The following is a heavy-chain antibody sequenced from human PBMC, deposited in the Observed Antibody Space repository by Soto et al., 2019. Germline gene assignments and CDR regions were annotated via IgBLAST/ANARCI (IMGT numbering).Heavy chain of an antibody. Sequence: EVLLLESGGGLVQPGGSLRLSCAVSAFTSKKLAMTWVRQAPGEGLEWVSSVTGSGTGTYYAESVKGRFTISRDNAKKTLFLQMNSLRAEDTAVYYCAKGTAYAQYYYMDVWGKGTTVTVSS. CDR1: AFTSKKLA. D-gene: IGHD3-16*01. CDR3: AKGTAYAQYYYMDV. J-gene: IGHJ6*03. CDR2: VTGSGTGT. V-gene: IGHV3-23*01.